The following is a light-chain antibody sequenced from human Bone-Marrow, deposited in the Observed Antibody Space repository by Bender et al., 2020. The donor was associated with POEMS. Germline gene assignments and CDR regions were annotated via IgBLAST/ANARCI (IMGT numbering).Light chain of an antibody. V-gene: IGLV2-14*03. J-gene: IGLJ1*01. Sequence: QSALTQPASVSASPGQSITISCTGTNRDIGAYDYVSWYQQHPGKAPKLVIYGYNNRPSGVPDRFSGSKSGTSASLAITGLQAEDEGDYYCCTYGGGSPYVFGTGTKVTVL. CDR1: NRDIGAYDY. CDR2: GYN. CDR3: CTYGGGSPYV.